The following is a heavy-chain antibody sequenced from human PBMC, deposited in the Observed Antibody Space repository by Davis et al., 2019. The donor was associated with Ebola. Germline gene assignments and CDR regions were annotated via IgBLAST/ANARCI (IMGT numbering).Heavy chain of an antibody. CDR3: ARGDTSMALYYYGLDV. D-gene: IGHD5-18*01. J-gene: IGHJ6*04. CDR2: ISGSGGST. CDR1: VITFSSYA. V-gene: IGHV3-23*01. Sequence: PGGSLRLSCTDSVITFSSYAMTWVRQAPGKGLEWVSAISGSGGSTYYADSVKGRFTISRDNSKKTLYLQLNSLGVEDTAVYYCARGDTSMALYYYGLDVWGKGTTVTVSS.